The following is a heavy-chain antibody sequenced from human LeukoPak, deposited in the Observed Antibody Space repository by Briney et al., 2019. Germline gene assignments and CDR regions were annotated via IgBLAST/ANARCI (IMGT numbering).Heavy chain of an antibody. CDR2: IYSGGST. V-gene: IGHV3-66*02. J-gene: IGHJ3*02. Sequence: PGGSLRLSCAASGFTVSSNYMSWVRQAPGKGLEWVSVIYSGGSTYYADSVKGRFTISRDNSKNTLYLQMNSLRAEDTAVYYCARDNRDGYWADDFDIWGQGTMVTVSS. CDR1: GFTVSSNY. D-gene: IGHD5-24*01. CDR3: ARDNRDGYWADDFDI.